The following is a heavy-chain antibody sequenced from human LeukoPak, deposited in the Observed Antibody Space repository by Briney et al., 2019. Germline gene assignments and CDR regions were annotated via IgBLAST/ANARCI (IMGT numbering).Heavy chain of an antibody. J-gene: IGHJ4*02. V-gene: IGHV4-4*02. Sequence: SGTLSLTCAVSGGSISSSNWWSWVRQPPGKGLEWIGEIYHSGSTNYTPSLKSRVTISVDKSKNQFSLKLSSVTAADTAVYYCARAVDSSSWSRSLDSWGQGTLVTVSP. CDR3: ARAVDSSSWSRSLDS. D-gene: IGHD6-13*01. CDR2: IYHSGST. CDR1: GGSISSSNW.